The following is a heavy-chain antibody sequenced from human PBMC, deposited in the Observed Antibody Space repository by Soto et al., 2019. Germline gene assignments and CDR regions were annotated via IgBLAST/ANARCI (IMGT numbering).Heavy chain of an antibody. CDR1: GYTFTGYY. D-gene: IGHD6-13*01. CDR3: ARARIAAAGTPGNWFDP. CDR2: INPNSGGT. Sequence: QVQLVQSGAEVKKPGASVKVSCKASGYTFTGYYMHWVRQAPGQGLEWMGWINPNSGGTNYAQKFQGWVNMTRDTSISTAYMELSRLRSDDTAVYYCARARIAAAGTPGNWFDPWGQGTLVTVSS. V-gene: IGHV1-2*04. J-gene: IGHJ5*02.